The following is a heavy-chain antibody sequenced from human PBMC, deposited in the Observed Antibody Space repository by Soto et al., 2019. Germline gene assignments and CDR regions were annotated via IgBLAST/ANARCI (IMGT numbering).Heavy chain of an antibody. J-gene: IGHJ6*02. CDR2: ISYDGSNK. V-gene: IGHV3-30-3*01. CDR1: GLTFSSYA. CDR3: ARVVYYGSGSYSYGMDV. Sequence: GGSLRLSCAASGLTFSSYAMHWVRQAPGKGLEWVAVISYDGSNKYYADSVKGRFTISRDNSKNTLYLQMNSLRAEDTAVYYCARVVYYGSGSYSYGMDVWGQGTTVTVSS. D-gene: IGHD3-10*01.